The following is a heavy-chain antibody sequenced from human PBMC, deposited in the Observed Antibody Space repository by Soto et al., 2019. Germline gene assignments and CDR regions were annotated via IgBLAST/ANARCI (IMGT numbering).Heavy chain of an antibody. CDR1: GFSLSNARMG. CDR2: IFSNDEK. J-gene: IGHJ6*02. V-gene: IGHV2-26*01. Sequence: QVTLKESGPVLVKPTETLTLTCTVSGFSLSNARMGVSWIRQPPGKALEWLAHIFSNDEKSYSTSLKSRLTISTDPSKSQVVLTMTNIDPVDTATYYCARIWGPYYYYGMDVWGQGTTVTVSS. D-gene: IGHD7-27*01. CDR3: ARIWGPYYYYGMDV.